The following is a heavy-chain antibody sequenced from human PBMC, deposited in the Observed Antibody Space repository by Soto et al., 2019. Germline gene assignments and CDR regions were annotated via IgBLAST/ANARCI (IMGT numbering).Heavy chain of an antibody. J-gene: IGHJ4*02. V-gene: IGHV1-8*01. CDR1: GSRFISYD. CDR2: MHPNTCNS. D-gene: IGHD1-1*01. CDR3: ARRAETNGWNGFGADKYYFDF. Sequence: ASVKVSCKASGSRFISYDIYWVRQATGQGLAWMGWMHPNTCNSGYAQKLLCRVTMTSDISITSAYIELSSLRSEDTAVYYCARRAETNGWNGFGADKYYFDFWGQGTLVTVSS.